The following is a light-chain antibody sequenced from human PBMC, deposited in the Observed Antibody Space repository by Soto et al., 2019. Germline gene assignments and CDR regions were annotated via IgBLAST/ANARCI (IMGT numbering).Light chain of an antibody. V-gene: IGKV1-39*01. J-gene: IGKJ5*01. CDR1: QSISSW. Sequence: DIQMTQSPSTLSASVGGRVTIACRASQSISSWLAWYQQKPGKAPKLLIYAAASLQSGVPSRFSGSGSGTDFTLTISSLQPQDFATYYCQQSYSSPHTFGHGTRLENK. CDR3: QQSYSSPHT. CDR2: AAA.